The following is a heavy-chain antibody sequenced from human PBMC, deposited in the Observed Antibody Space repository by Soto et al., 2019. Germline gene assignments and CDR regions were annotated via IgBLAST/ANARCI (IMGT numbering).Heavy chain of an antibody. Sequence: ASVKVSCKTSGYTFSNYGINWVRQAPGQGLEWMGWISGYDGNTNYAQTVQGRVTMTTDTSTGTVYMELRSLKSDDTAIYYCSRFIMVGGWFDPNYYHGMDVWGQGTTVTVSS. D-gene: IGHD6-19*01. CDR3: SRFIMVGGWFDPNYYHGMDV. J-gene: IGHJ6*02. V-gene: IGHV1-18*01. CDR1: GYTFSNYG. CDR2: ISGYDGNT.